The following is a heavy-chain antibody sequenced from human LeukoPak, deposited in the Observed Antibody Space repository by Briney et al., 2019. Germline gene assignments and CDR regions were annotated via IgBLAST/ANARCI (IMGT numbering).Heavy chain of an antibody. CDR2: VKKDASEM. CDR3: ARHNWNDRDFYFDY. CDR1: GFTFSNNW. Sequence: GGSLRLSCAASGFTFSNNWMTWVRQAPGKGLEWVASVKKDASEMYYVDSVKGRFTISRDNAKNSLYLQVNSLGAEDTALYYCARHNWNDRDFYFDYWGQGTLVTVSS. V-gene: IGHV3-7*01. J-gene: IGHJ4*02. D-gene: IGHD1-20*01.